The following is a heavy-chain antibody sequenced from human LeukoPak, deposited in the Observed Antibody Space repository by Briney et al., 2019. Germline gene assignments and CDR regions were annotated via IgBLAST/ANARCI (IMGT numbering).Heavy chain of an antibody. CDR2: INEDGSEK. D-gene: IGHD1-26*01. Sequence: GGSLRLSCAASGFTFSNYWMSWVRQAPGKGLEWVGQINEDGSEKYYVDSVKGRFTISRDDSKNTLYLQMNSLSAEDTAVYYCAKPGPGGPPAYFDSWGQGTLVTVSS. V-gene: IGHV3-7*01. J-gene: IGHJ4*02. CDR3: AKPGPGGPPAYFDS. CDR1: GFTFSNYW.